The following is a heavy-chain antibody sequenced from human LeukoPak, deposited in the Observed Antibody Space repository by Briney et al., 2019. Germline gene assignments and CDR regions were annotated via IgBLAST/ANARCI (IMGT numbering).Heavy chain of an antibody. CDR2: ISGSGGST. V-gene: IGHV3-23*01. Sequence: GGSLRLSCAASGFTFSSYAMSWVRQAPGKGLEWVSAISGSGGSTYYADSVKGRFTITRDNSKNTLYLQMNSLRAEDTAVYYCAKVAMIVVVITDFDYWGQGTLVTVSS. CDR3: AKVAMIVVVITDFDY. J-gene: IGHJ4*02. D-gene: IGHD3-22*01. CDR1: GFTFSSYA.